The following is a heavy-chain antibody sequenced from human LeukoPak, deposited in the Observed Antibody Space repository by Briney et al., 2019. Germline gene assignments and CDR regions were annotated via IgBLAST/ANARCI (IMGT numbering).Heavy chain of an antibody. Sequence: SETLSLTCTVSGGSISSYYWGWIRQPPGKGLEWIGYIYYSGSTNYNPSLKSRVTISVDTSKNQFSLKLSSVTAADTAVYYCARDIAAASYFDYWGQGTLVTVSS. D-gene: IGHD6-13*01. V-gene: IGHV4-59*01. CDR2: IYYSGST. CDR1: GGSISSYY. CDR3: ARDIAAASYFDY. J-gene: IGHJ4*02.